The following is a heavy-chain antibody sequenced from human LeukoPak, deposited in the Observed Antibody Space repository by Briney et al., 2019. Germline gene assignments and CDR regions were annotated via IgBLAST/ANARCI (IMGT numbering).Heavy chain of an antibody. CDR2: INHSGST. CDR1: GGSFSGYY. V-gene: IGHV4-34*01. CDR3: ARARLARAFDY. J-gene: IGHJ4*02. Sequence: SETLSLTCAVYGGSFSGYYWSWIRQPPGKGLEWIGEINHSGSTNYNPSLKSRVTISVDTSKNQFSLKLSSVTAADTAVYYCARARLARAFDYWGQGTLATVSS.